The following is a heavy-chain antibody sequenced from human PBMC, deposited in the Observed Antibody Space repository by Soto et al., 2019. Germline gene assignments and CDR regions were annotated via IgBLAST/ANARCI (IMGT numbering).Heavy chain of an antibody. CDR2: IYPGDSDT. CDR3: ASEEAFGNEREFAL. D-gene: IGHD3-16*01. Sequence: PGESKKVSCKGSGYRFSNSWIGWVRQKTGEGLEWMGIIYPGDSDTRYNAPFVGHVTVSVDRSINTAYLQSSSLRASDTAIYYCASEEAFGNEREFALWGQGTLVTVSS. J-gene: IGHJ4*02. V-gene: IGHV5-51*01. CDR1: GYRFSNSW.